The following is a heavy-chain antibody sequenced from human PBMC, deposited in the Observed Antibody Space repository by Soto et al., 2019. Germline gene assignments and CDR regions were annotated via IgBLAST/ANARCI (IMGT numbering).Heavy chain of an antibody. CDR3: ARSSGSYIGGALDY. CDR2: INHSGST. CDR1: GGSFSGYY. Sequence: SETLSLTCAVYGGSFSGYYWSWIRQPPGKGLEWIGEINHSGSTNYNPSLKSRVTISVDTSKNQFSLKLSSVTAADTAVYYCARSSGSYIGGALDYWGQGXLVTVSS. D-gene: IGHD3-10*01. J-gene: IGHJ4*02. V-gene: IGHV4-34*01.